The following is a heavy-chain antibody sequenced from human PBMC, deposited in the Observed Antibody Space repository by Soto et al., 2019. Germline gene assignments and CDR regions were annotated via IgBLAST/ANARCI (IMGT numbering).Heavy chain of an antibody. V-gene: IGHV3-30-3*01. J-gene: IGHJ4*02. Sequence: GGSLRLSCAASGFTFSSYAMHWVRQSPGKGLEWVAVISYDGSNKYYADSVKGRFTISRDNSKNTLYLQMDSLRAEDTAVYYCARDTIAARKFDYWGQGPLATVSS. CDR3: ARDTIAARKFDY. CDR1: GFTFSSYA. CDR2: ISYDGSNK. D-gene: IGHD6-6*01.